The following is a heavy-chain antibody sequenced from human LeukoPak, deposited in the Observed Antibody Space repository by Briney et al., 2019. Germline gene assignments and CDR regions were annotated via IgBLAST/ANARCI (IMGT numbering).Heavy chain of an antibody. J-gene: IGHJ4*02. CDR2: ISAYNGNT. Sequence: GWISAYNGNTNSAHKFQGRVTMTTDTSTTTAYMELRSLRSDDTAVYYCARDRGTAVFDYWGQGTLVTVSS. V-gene: IGHV1-18*01. CDR3: ARDRGTAVFDY. D-gene: IGHD3-10*01.